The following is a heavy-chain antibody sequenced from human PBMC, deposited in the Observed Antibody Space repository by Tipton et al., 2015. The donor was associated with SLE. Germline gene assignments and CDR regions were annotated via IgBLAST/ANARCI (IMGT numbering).Heavy chain of an antibody. J-gene: IGHJ6*02. Sequence: TLSLTCTVSGGSISSYYWSWIRQPPGKGLEWIGYIYYSGSTNYNPSLKSRVTISVDTSKNQFSLKLSSVSVADTAVYYCARGAYFYYDMDVWGQGTTVIVSS. CDR1: GGSISSYY. D-gene: IGHD3-16*01. CDR2: IYYSGST. CDR3: ARGAYFYYDMDV. V-gene: IGHV4-59*01.